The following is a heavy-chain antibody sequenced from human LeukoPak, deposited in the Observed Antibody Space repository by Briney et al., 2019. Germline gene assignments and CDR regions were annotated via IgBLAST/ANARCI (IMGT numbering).Heavy chain of an antibody. CDR2: ISYDRSDK. Sequence: GGSQRLSCAASGFTFSSYGMHWVRQAPGKGLAGVAVISYDRSDKYYADSVEGLLTISRDNSTTRLYLQVNSLRAEDTAVYFCARVPYYGSGTFDSWGQGTLVTVSS. CDR3: ARVPYYGSGTFDS. D-gene: IGHD3-10*01. J-gene: IGHJ4*02. V-gene: IGHV3-30*03. CDR1: GFTFSSYG.